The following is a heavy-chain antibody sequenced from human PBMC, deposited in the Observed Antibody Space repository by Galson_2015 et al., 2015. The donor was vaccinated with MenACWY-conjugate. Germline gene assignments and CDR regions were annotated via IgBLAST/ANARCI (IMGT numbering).Heavy chain of an antibody. CDR1: GFIFNTYW. CDR2: INPGGRST. CDR3: AKTRGASFYFDS. Sequence: SLRLSCAASGFIFNTYWMHWVRHAPGKGLVWVSRINPGGRSTTYADSVKDRFTISRDTAKTTLYLQMNSLRPEDTAVFYCAKTRGASFYFDSWGQGTLVTVSS. V-gene: IGHV3-74*01. D-gene: IGHD1-26*01. J-gene: IGHJ4*02.